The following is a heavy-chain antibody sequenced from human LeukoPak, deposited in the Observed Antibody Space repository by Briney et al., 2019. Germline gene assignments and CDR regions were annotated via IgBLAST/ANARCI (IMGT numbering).Heavy chain of an antibody. CDR2: INPKSGDT. Sequence: ASVKVSCKAFGYTFTDYYMHWVRQAPGQGLEWMGWINPKSGDTHYTQKFQGRVTMTRDTSITTAYMELSRLRSDDTAVFYCARDQGSYSTGTDAFDIWGQGTMVAVSS. V-gene: IGHV1-2*02. CDR1: GYTFTDYY. D-gene: IGHD1-26*01. CDR3: ARDQGSYSTGTDAFDI. J-gene: IGHJ3*02.